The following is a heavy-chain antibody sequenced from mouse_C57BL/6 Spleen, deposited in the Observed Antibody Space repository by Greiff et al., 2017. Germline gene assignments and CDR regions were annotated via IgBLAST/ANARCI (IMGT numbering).Heavy chain of an antibody. J-gene: IGHJ4*01. Sequence: VQLQQSGAELVRPGASVKLSCKASGYTFTDYYINWVKQRPGQGLEWIARIYPGSGNTYYNEKFKGKATLTAEKSSSTAYMQLSSLTSEDSAVYFCARGDIYYGYGEGYAMDYWGQGTSVTVSS. D-gene: IGHD2-2*01. CDR2: IYPGSGNT. V-gene: IGHV1-76*01. CDR1: GYTFTDYY. CDR3: ARGDIYYGYGEGYAMDY.